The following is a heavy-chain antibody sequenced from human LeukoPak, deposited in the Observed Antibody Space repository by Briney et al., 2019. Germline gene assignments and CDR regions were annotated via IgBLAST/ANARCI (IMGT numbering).Heavy chain of an antibody. V-gene: IGHV1-46*01. D-gene: IGHD3-22*01. CDR3: AGGALYDSSLGDAFDI. CDR2: INPSGGST. Sequence: ASVKVSCKASGYTFTSYYMHWVRQASGQGLEWMGIINPSGGSTSYAQKFQGRVTMTRDTSTSTVYMELSSLRSEDTAVYYCAGGALYDSSLGDAFDIWGQGTMVTVSS. CDR1: GYTFTSYY. J-gene: IGHJ3*02.